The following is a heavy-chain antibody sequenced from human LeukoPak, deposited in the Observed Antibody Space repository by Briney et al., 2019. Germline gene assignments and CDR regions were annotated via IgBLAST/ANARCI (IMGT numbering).Heavy chain of an antibody. CDR1: GFTFSSYE. V-gene: IGHV3-48*03. D-gene: IGHD3-22*01. J-gene: IGHJ4*02. CDR2: ISSSGSTI. Sequence: GGSLRLSCAASGFTFSSYEMNWVRQAPGKGLEWGSYISSSGSTIYYADSVKGRFTISRDNAKNSLYLQMNSLRAEDTAVYYCARYSNYYDSSGYRTNYFDYWGQGTLVTVSS. CDR3: ARYSNYYDSSGYRTNYFDY.